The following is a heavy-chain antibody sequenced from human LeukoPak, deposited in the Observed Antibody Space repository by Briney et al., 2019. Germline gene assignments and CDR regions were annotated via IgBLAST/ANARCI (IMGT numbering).Heavy chain of an antibody. CDR1: GFTFSSYE. CDR2: ISSSGSTI. D-gene: IGHD6-13*01. J-gene: IGHJ4*02. CDR3: ARGEQQLFPFDY. Sequence: GGPLRLSCAASGFTFSSYEMNWVRQAPGKGLHRVSYISSSGSTIYYADSVKGRFTISRDNAKNSLYLQINSLRAEDTTVYYCARGEQQLFPFDYWGQGTLVTVSS. V-gene: IGHV3-48*03.